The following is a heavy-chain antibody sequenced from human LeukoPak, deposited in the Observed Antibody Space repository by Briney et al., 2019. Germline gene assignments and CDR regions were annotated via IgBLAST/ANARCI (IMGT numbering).Heavy chain of an antibody. V-gene: IGHV3-23*01. CDR1: GFTFSSYA. J-gene: IGHJ5*02. CDR3: AKGSIAARSGDWFDP. CDR2: ISGSGGST. Sequence: GGSLRLSCAASGFTFSSYAMSWVRQAPGKGLEWVSAISGSGGSTYYADSVKGRFTISRDNSKNTLYLQMNSLRAEDTAVYYCAKGSIAARSGDWFDPWGQGTLVTVSS. D-gene: IGHD6-6*01.